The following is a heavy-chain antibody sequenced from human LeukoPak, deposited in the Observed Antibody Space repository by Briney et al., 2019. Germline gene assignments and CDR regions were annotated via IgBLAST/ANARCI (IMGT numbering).Heavy chain of an antibody. D-gene: IGHD6-13*01. CDR3: ASRYSSSVDY. CDR1: GGSISSGSYY. CDR2: IYYSGST. Sequence: SETLSLTCSVSGGSISSGSYYWNWIRQPAGKGLEWIGSIYYSGSTYYNPSLKSRVTISVDASKNQFSLKLSSVTAADTAVYYCASRYSSSVDYWGQGTLVTVSS. J-gene: IGHJ4*02. V-gene: IGHV4-39*01.